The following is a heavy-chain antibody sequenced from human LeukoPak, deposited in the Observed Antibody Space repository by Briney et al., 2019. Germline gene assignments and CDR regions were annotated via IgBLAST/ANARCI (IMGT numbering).Heavy chain of an antibody. CDR1: VFTFTGYY. J-gene: IGHJ4*02. CDR2: INLNSGGT. Sequence: ASVKVSCKTSVFTFTGYYLHWLRQAPGQGLEWMGWINLNSGGTNYAQKFQGRVTMTRDTSISTAYMELSRLTSDDTAVYYRARDRVTTNTPYFDYWGQGTLVTVSS. D-gene: IGHD4-17*01. V-gene: IGHV1-2*02. CDR3: ARDRVTTNTPYFDY.